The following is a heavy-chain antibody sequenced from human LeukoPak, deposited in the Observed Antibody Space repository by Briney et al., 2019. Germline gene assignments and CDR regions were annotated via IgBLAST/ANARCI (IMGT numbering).Heavy chain of an antibody. Sequence: GGSLRLSCAASGFTVGSNYMTWVRQAPEMGLEWVSVIYSDGRTYYADSLKDRFTISRDNSKNTVYLQINSLRTEDTAIYYCARLPSGDVWGRGTTVIVSS. J-gene: IGHJ6*01. V-gene: IGHV3-66*04. CDR3: ARLPSGDV. CDR2: IYSDGRT. CDR1: GFTVGSNY.